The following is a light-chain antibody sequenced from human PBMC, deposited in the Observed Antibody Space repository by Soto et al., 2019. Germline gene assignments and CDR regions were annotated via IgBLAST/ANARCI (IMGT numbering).Light chain of an antibody. CDR2: DAS. CDR3: PQFSSYPLT. V-gene: IGKV3-20*01. J-gene: IGKJ4*01. CDR1: QSVGTF. Sequence: IVLPQYPVTLSLSPGERATLSCRASQSVGTFLAWYQQKPGQAPRLLIYDASSRATGIPDRFSGGGSGTDFTLTISRLEPEDFAVYYCPQFSSYPLTFGGGTKVDI.